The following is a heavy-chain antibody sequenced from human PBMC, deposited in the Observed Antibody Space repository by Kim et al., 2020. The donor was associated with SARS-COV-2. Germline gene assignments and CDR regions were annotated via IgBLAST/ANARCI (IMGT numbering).Heavy chain of an antibody. CDR2: INAGNGNT. J-gene: IGHJ6*02. V-gene: IGHV1-3*01. CDR3: ARDRYYYGSGSYYKYYYGMDV. CDR1: GYTFTSYA. Sequence: ASVKVSCKASGYTFTSYAMHWVRQAPGQRLEWMGWINAGNGNTKYSQKFQGRVTITRDTSASTAYMELSSLRSEDTAVYYCARDRYYYGSGSYYKYYYGMDVWGQGTTVTVSS. D-gene: IGHD3-10*01.